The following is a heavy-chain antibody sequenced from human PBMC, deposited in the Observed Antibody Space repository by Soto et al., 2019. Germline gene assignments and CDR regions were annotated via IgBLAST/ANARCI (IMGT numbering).Heavy chain of an antibody. J-gene: IGHJ4*02. Sequence: ASVKVSCKASGYTFTGYYMHWVRQAPGQGLEWMGWINPNSGDTNYAQKFQGRVTMTRDTSISTAYMELSRLRSDDTAVYYCARRGNDGWYFDYWGQGTLVTVSS. CDR2: INPNSGDT. CDR3: ARRGNDGWYFDY. CDR1: GYTFTGYY. D-gene: IGHD6-19*01. V-gene: IGHV1-2*02.